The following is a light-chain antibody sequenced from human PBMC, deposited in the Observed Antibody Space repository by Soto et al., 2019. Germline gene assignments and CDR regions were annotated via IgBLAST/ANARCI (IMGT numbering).Light chain of an antibody. CDR3: QHYVERSPIT. V-gene: IGKV3-20*01. J-gene: IGKJ5*01. CDR2: GAS. Sequence: EIVMTQSPGTPSLSPGERATLSCRASQSVSSRLAWYQQKPCQAPRLIISGASSRATGIPDRFSGSGSGADFTLTISRLEPEDFALYYCQHYVERSPITFGQGTRLEIK. CDR1: QSVSSR.